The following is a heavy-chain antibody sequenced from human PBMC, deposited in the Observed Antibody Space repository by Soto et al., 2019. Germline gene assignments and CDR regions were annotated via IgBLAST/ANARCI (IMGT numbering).Heavy chain of an antibody. D-gene: IGHD4-17*01. CDR2: VDPEGSGT. V-gene: IGHV1-69-2*01. J-gene: IGHJ3*01. Sequence: DVQLVQSGAEVKKPVATMKISCKASGYTFSDYFMHWIQQAPGKGLEWMGLVDPEGSGTIYSEKFQGRLPLSADTSTHTAYMELSNLGSEDTAVYYCAFATSGNYGGFDFWGQGTLVTVSS. CDR1: GYTFSDYF. CDR3: AFATSGNYGGFDF.